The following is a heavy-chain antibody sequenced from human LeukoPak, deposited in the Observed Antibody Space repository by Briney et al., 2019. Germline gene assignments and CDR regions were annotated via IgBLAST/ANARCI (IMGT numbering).Heavy chain of an antibody. CDR1: GYIFTGYY. J-gene: IGHJ4*02. Sequence: ASVKVSCKASGYIFTGYYMHWVRQAPGQGLERMGRINPKRGHTNSAQKFQGRITMTRDTSVSTAYVELSRRRSDDTDMYYCARDDGVLVSYRSGDYWGQGALVTVSS. CDR2: INPKRGHT. V-gene: IGHV1-2*05. D-gene: IGHD3-16*02. CDR3: ARDDGVLVSYRSGDY.